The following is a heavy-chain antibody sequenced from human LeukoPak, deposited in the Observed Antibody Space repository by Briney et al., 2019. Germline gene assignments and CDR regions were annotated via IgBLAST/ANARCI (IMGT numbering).Heavy chain of an antibody. D-gene: IGHD1-1*01. J-gene: IGHJ4*02. CDR2: VNQDESEK. V-gene: IGHV3-7*01. CDR1: GFTFSDFW. Sequence: GGSLRLSCAASGFTFSDFWMSWVRQAPGKGLEWVADVNQDESEKYYVDSVRGRFTISRDNAENSLYLQMNSLRAEDTALYYCARESRPEGRLIDIDSWGQGTRVTVPS. CDR3: ARESRPEGRLIDIDS.